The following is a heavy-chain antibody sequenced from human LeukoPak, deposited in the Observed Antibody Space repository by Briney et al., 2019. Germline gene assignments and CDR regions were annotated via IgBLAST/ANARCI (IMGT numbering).Heavy chain of an antibody. CDR1: GFTFSTYA. V-gene: IGHV3-30-3*01. CDR2: ISYDGSNK. D-gene: IGHD6-13*01. J-gene: IGHJ4*02. CDR3: ARVDIAVAGTPYYFDH. Sequence: PGGSLRLSCAASGFTFSTYAMHWVRQAPGKGLEWVAVISYDGSNKYYADSVKGRFTISRDNSKNTLDLQMNSLRAEDTAVYYCARVDIAVAGTPYYFDHWGQGTLVTVSS.